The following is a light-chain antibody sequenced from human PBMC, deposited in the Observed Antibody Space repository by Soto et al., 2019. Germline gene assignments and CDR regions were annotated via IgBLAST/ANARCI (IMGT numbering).Light chain of an antibody. V-gene: IGLV2-23*02. CDR3: CSYAGTTTFYV. Sequence: ALTQPASVSGSPGQSITISCTGTSSDVGRYNLVSWYQHHPGKAPKLIIYDVTQWPSGASNRFSGSKSGNTASLTIFGLQADDEADYYCCSYAGTTTFYVFGTGTKVTVL. CDR1: SSDVGRYNL. CDR2: DVT. J-gene: IGLJ1*01.